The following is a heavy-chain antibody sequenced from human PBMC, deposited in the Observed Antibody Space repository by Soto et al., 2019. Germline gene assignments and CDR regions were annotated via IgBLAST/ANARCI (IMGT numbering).Heavy chain of an antibody. V-gene: IGHV4-4*07. D-gene: IGHD1-7*01. CDR2: ISTTGNT. Sequence: SETLSLTCTVSGDTITSFSWNWIRQSAGKGLEWIGRISTTGNTHYNPSLESRVTMSLDSSKNQFSLKLTSVTAADTAVYYCEGESGENWSYEAYWGQGTLVTVSS. CDR3: EGESGENWSYEAY. CDR1: GDTITSFS. J-gene: IGHJ4*02.